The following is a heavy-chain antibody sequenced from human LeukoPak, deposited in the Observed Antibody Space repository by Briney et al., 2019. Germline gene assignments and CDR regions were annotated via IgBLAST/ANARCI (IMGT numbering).Heavy chain of an antibody. CDR1: GGSTSSYY. Sequence: PSETLSLTCTVSGGSTSSYYWSWIRQHPGKGLEWIGYIYYSGSTYYNPSLKSRVTISVDTSKNQFSLKLSSVTAADTAVYYCARVSHSSNAFDIWGQGTMVTVSS. CDR2: IYYSGST. CDR3: ARVSHSSNAFDI. V-gene: IGHV4-59*06. D-gene: IGHD2-2*01. J-gene: IGHJ3*02.